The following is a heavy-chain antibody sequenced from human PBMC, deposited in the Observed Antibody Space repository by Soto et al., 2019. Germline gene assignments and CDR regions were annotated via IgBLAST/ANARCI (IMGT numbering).Heavy chain of an antibody. Sequence: SETLSLTCAVSGGSISSSNWWSCVRQPPGEGLERIGEIYHRGSTNYNPSRKSRVTISVDKSKNQFSLKLSSVAAADTAVYYCAGGNYYGSGNRGYYYGMDVWGQGTTVTVSS. CDR1: GGSISSSNW. CDR2: IYHRGST. J-gene: IGHJ6*02. CDR3: AGGNYYGSGNRGYYYGMDV. D-gene: IGHD3-10*01. V-gene: IGHV4-4*02.